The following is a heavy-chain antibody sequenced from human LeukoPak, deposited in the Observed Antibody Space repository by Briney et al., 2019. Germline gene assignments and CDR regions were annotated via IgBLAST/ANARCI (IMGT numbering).Heavy chain of an antibody. V-gene: IGHV4-39*01. CDR1: GGSISSSRYY. CDR3: ARHPFNYYDRSGPNEAPYYYYYMDV. D-gene: IGHD3-22*01. J-gene: IGHJ6*03. Sequence: PSESLSLTCTLSGGSISSSRYYWGWIRQPPGKGLEWFGSIYYSGTTHYNPSLKSRVSISVDTSKNQFSLKLSSVTAADTAVYYCARHPFNYYDRSGPNEAPYYYYYMDVWGKGTTVTVSS. CDR2: IYYSGTT.